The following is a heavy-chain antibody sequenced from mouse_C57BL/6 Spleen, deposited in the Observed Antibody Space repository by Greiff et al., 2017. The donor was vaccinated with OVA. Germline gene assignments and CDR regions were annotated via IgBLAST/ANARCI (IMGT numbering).Heavy chain of an antibody. CDR3: ARDRGTTVPYYFDY. Sequence: DVKLQESGGGLVKPGGSLKLSCAASGFTFSSYAMSWVRQTPEKRLEWVATISDGGSYTYYPDNVKGRFTISRDNAKNNLYLQMSHLKSEDTAMYYCARDRGTTVPYYFDYWGQGTTLTVSS. D-gene: IGHD1-1*01. J-gene: IGHJ2*01. V-gene: IGHV5-4*01. CDR1: GFTFSSYA. CDR2: ISDGGSYT.